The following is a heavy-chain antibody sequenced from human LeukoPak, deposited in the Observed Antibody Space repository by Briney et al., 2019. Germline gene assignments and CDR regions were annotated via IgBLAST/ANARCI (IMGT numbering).Heavy chain of an antibody. CDR2: IIPIFGTA. CDR3: ARAPLLWFRELLTRNYYYYGMDV. D-gene: IGHD3-10*01. V-gene: IGHV1-69*01. J-gene: IGHJ6*04. CDR1: GGTFSSYA. Sequence: SVKVSCKASGGTFSSYAINWVRQAPGQGLDWMGGIIPIFGTANYAHKLQGRVTITADESTSTAYMELSSLRSEDTAVYSCARAPLLWFRELLTRNYYYYGMDVWGKGTTVTVSS.